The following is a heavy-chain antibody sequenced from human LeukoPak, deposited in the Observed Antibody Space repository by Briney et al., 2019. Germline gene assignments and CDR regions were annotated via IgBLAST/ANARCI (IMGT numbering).Heavy chain of an antibody. CDR2: ISYDGSNK. CDR3: AKDGVATIPTYFDY. CDR1: GFTFSSYG. V-gene: IGHV3-30*18. D-gene: IGHD5-12*01. J-gene: IGHJ4*02. Sequence: GGSLRLSCAASGFTFSSYGMHWVRQAPSKGLEWVAVISYDGSNKYYADSVKGRFTISRDNSKNTLYLQMNSLRAEDTAVYYCAKDGVATIPTYFDYWGQGTLVTVSS.